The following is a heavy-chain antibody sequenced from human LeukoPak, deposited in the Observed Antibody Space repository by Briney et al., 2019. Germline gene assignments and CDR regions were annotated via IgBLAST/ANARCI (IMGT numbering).Heavy chain of an antibody. D-gene: IGHD3-10*01. CDR2: ISSSSSYI. V-gene: IGHV3-21*01. J-gene: IGHJ4*02. CDR3: ARGSELLWFGELKSNFDY. Sequence: GRSLRLSCAASGFTFSSYGMHLVRQAPGKGLELVSSISSSSSYIYYADSVKGRFTISRDNAKNSLYLQMNSLRAEDTAVYYCARGSELLWFGELKSNFDYWGQGTLVTVSS. CDR1: GFTFSSYG.